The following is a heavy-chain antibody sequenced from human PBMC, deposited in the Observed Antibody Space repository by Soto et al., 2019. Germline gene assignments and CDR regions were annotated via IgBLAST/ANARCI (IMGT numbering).Heavy chain of an antibody. D-gene: IGHD6-13*01. CDR1: GGTFSSYA. V-gene: IGHV1-69*13. Sequence: SVKVSCKASGGTFSSYAISWVRQAPGQGLEWMGGIIPIFGTANYAQKFQGRVTITADESTSTAYMELSSLRPQDTPVYYCARGSSSWYWFYPCGRLTLGTLSS. CDR3: ARGSSSWYWFYP. J-gene: IGHJ5*02. CDR2: IIPIFGTA.